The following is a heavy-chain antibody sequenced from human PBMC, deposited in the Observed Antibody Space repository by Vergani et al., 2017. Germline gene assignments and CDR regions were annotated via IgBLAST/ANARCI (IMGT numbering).Heavy chain of an antibody. D-gene: IGHD3-22*01. Sequence: QVQQVQSGAEVKKPGASVKVSCKTSGYIFTGYSMHWVRQAPGQGLEWMGWINPKSGDTKYAQKFQGRVTMTRDTSINTAYMELSRLRSDDTAVYYCARGYXYDNSGDRNVLDIWGQGTVVTVSS. J-gene: IGHJ3*02. CDR3: ARGYXYDNSGDRNVLDI. CDR1: GYIFTGYS. V-gene: IGHV1-2*02. CDR2: INPKSGDT.